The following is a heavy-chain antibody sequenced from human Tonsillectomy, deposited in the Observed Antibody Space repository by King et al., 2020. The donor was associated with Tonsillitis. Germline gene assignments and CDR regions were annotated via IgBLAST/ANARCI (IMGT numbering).Heavy chain of an antibody. CDR2: ISYDGSDK. CDR1: GFSFSSYG. D-gene: IGHD3-22*01. Sequence: GQLVQSGGGVVQPGRSLRLSCAASGFSFSSYGMHWVRQAPGKGLEWVAVISYDGSDKYYVDSVKGRFTISRDNSKNTLYLQMNSLRAEDTAVYDCARDQSSYDSSGYYSDWGQGTMVTVSS. V-gene: IGHV3-30*05. CDR3: ARDQSSYDSSGYYSD. J-gene: IGHJ3*01.